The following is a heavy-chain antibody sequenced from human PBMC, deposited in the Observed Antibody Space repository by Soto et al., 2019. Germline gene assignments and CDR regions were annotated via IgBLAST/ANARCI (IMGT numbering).Heavy chain of an antibody. Sequence: QVQLQESGPGLVKHSETLSLTCTVSGGSISRYYWSWIRQPPGKGLEWIGYMYNTGSTVYNPPFKSRVIISVDTSKNQFSLKLNSVTAADTAVYYCARDLWGYCGTDCYPLDVWGQGTTVTVSS. CDR2: MYNTGST. CDR3: ARDLWGYCGTDCYPLDV. CDR1: GGSISRYY. V-gene: IGHV4-59*01. J-gene: IGHJ6*02. D-gene: IGHD2-21*02.